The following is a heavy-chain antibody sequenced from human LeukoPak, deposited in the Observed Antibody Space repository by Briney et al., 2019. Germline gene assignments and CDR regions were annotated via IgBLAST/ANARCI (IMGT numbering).Heavy chain of an antibody. V-gene: IGHV4-34*01. D-gene: IGHD1-26*01. J-gene: IGHJ5*02. Sequence: ETLSLTCAVYGGSFSGYYWSWIRQPPGKGLEWIGEINHSGSTNYNPSPKSRVTISVDTSKNQFSLKLSSVTAADTAVYYCARARIVGARATSGRFSFNWFDPWGQGTLVTVSS. CDR1: GGSFSGYY. CDR3: ARARIVGARATSGRFSFNWFDP. CDR2: INHSGST.